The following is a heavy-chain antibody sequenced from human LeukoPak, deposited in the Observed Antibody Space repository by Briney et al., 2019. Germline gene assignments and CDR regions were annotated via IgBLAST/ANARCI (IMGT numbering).Heavy chain of an antibody. J-gene: IGHJ5*02. CDR3: ARDFCTGEGCHHALGS. D-gene: IGHD2-8*02. CDR1: GGSISSYY. Sequence: SETLSLTCTVSGGSISSYYWSWIRQPPGKGLEWIGYIYYSGSTNYNPSLKSRVTISVDTSKNQFSLKLSSVTAADTALYYCARDFCTGEGCHHALGSWGQGTLVTVSS. CDR2: IYYSGST. V-gene: IGHV4-59*12.